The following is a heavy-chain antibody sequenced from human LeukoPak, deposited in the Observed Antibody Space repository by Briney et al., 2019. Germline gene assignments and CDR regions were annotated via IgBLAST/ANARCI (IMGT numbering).Heavy chain of an antibody. CDR2: IYYSGST. V-gene: IGHV4-59*01. CDR1: GGSISSYY. J-gene: IGHJ4*02. D-gene: IGHD1-14*01. Sequence: SETLSLTCTVSGGSISSYYWSWIRQPPGKGLEWIGYIYYSGSTNYNPSLKSRVTISVDTSKNQFSLKLSSVTAADTAVYYCAASRPRTTNRFDYWGQGTLVTVSS. CDR3: AASRPRTTNRFDY.